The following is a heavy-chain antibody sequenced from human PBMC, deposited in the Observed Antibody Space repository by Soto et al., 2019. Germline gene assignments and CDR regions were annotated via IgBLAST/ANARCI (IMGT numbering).Heavy chain of an antibody. CDR3: ASYRGPLFGDPHYYYGMDV. D-gene: IGHD3-10*02. CDR2: ISSSSSYI. V-gene: IGHV3-21*01. CDR1: GFTFSSYS. J-gene: IGHJ6*02. Sequence: GGALRLSCAASGFTFSSYSMNWVRQAPGKGLEWVSSISSSSSYIYYADSVKGRFTISRDNAKNTLYLQMNSLRAEDTAVYYCASYRGPLFGDPHYYYGMDVSAQRTTVTVSS.